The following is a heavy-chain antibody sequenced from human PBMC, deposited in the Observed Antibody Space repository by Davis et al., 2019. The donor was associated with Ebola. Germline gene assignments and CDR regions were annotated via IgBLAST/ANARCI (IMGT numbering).Heavy chain of an antibody. D-gene: IGHD4-17*01. CDR1: GFTFSSYS. CDR3: ARVAYGDTWRWFDP. CDR2: ISSNSNIR. J-gene: IGHJ5*02. V-gene: IGHV3-48*04. Sequence: GESLKISCAASGFTFSSYSMNWVRQAPGKGLEWVSYISSNSNIRYYADSVKGRFTISRDNARNTLYLQMNSLRAEDTAVYYCARVAYGDTWRWFDPWGQGTLVTVSS.